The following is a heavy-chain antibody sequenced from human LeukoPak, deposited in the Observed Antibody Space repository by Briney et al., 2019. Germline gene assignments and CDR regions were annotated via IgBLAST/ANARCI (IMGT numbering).Heavy chain of an antibody. J-gene: IGHJ5*02. D-gene: IGHD2-2*01. V-gene: IGHV3-23*01. Sequence: GGSLRLSCAASGFTFSSYAMSWVRQAPGKGLEWVSAISGGGGSTYYAASVEGQFTISRDNSKNTLYLQMNSLRVEDTAVYYCAKGRTGSCSWGQGTLVTVSA. CDR2: ISGGGGST. CDR3: AKGRTGSCS. CDR1: GFTFSSYA.